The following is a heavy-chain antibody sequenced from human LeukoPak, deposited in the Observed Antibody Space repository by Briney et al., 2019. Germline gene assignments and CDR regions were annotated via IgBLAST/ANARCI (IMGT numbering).Heavy chain of an antibody. CDR3: ARDFRGSVDAFDL. J-gene: IGHJ3*01. CDR1: GGSISDYY. Sequence: PSETLSLTCTVSGGSISDYYWNWMRQPPGKGLEWIGYIYYSGRTNYNPSLKSRVSISVDTSKNQFSLKLSSVTAADTAVYYCARDFRGSVDAFDLWGQGTMVAVSS. CDR2: IYYSGRT. V-gene: IGHV4-59*01.